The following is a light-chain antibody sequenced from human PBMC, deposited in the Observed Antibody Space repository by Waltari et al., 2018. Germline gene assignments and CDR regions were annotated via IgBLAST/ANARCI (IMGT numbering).Light chain of an antibody. J-gene: IGKJ4*01. CDR3: QQLNSYPPT. Sequence: QLTQSPSSLSASVGDRVTITCRASQRISSFLAWYQQKAGKAPKLLIYAASTLQSGVPSRFSGSGSGTDFTLTISSLQPEDFATYYCQQLNSYPPTFGGGTKVEIK. CDR2: AAS. V-gene: IGKV1-9*01. CDR1: QRISSF.